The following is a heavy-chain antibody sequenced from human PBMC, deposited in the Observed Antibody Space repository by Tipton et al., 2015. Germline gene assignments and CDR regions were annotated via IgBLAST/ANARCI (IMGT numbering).Heavy chain of an antibody. CDR3: ARDRYTRYYVDS. V-gene: IGHV4-31*01. Sequence: LRLSCTVSGGSISSGGYYWSWIRQHPGKGLEWIGYIYYSGSTYYNPSLKSLVTISVDTSKNQFSLKLSSVTAADTAVYYCARDRYTRYYVDSWGQGTLVTVSS. D-gene: IGHD3-16*02. J-gene: IGHJ4*02. CDR2: IYYSGST. CDR1: GGSISSGGYY.